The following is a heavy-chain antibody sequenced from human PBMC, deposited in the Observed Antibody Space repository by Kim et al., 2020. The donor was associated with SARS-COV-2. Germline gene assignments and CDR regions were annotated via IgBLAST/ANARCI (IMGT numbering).Heavy chain of an antibody. J-gene: IGHJ6*02. Sequence: NPSLTSRVPISVDTSKNQCSLKLSSVTASDTAVYYCASHDYPWWYYGMDVWGQGTTVTVSS. V-gene: IGHV4-39*01. D-gene: IGHD2-8*02. CDR3: ASHDYPWWYYGMDV.